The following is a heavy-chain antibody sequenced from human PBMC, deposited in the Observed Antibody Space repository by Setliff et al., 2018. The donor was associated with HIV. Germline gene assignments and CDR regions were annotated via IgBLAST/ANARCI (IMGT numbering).Heavy chain of an antibody. V-gene: IGHV3-30*04. CDR2: ISYDGTYK. CDR1: GFTYNNYA. J-gene: IGHJ6*03. Sequence: GGSLRLSCAASGFTYNNYAIHWVRQAPGKGLEWVALISYDGTYKYYAESVKGRFTISRDNSRNTLYLQMNSLRTEDTAVYYCANDWGARLSYSFYYMDVWGKGTTVTVSS. D-gene: IGHD3-16*01. CDR3: ANDWGARLSYSFYYMDV.